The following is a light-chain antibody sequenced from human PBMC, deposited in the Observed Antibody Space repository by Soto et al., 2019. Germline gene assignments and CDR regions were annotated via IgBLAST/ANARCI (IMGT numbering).Light chain of an antibody. Sequence: EIVLTQSPGTLSLSPGERATLSCRASQSVSSSYLAWYQQKPGQAPRLLLYGASSSATGIPDRFSGSGSGTDFTLTISRLEPEEFAVYYCQQYGSSLFTFGPGTKVDIK. CDR2: GAS. CDR1: QSVSSSY. V-gene: IGKV3-20*01. J-gene: IGKJ3*01. CDR3: QQYGSSLFT.